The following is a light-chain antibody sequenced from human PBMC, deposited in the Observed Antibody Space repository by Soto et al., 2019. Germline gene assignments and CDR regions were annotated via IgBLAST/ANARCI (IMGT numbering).Light chain of an antibody. Sequence: EIVLTQSPGTLSLSPGERATLSCRASQSVCSNYLSLYQQKPSQTPRLLIYDASTRATGIPDRFSGSGSGTDVTLTISRLEPEDSAVYYCQQYGSIPITFGGGTKVDI. CDR1: QSVCSNY. V-gene: IGKV3-20*01. CDR2: DAS. CDR3: QQYGSIPIT. J-gene: IGKJ4*01.